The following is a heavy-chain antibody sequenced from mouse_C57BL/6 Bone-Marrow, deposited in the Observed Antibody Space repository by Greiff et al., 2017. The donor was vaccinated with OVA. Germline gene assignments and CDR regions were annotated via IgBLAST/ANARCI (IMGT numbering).Heavy chain of an antibody. J-gene: IGHJ4*01. CDR1: GYAFTNYL. CDR2: INPGSGGT. Sequence: QVQLQQSGAELVRPGPSVKESCKASGYAFTNYLIEWVKQRPGQGLEWIGVINPGSGGTNYNEKFKGKATLTADKSSSTAYMQLSSLTSEDSAVYFCARAYYAMDYWGQGTSVTVSS. V-gene: IGHV1-54*01. D-gene: IGHD3-1*01. CDR3: ARAYYAMDY.